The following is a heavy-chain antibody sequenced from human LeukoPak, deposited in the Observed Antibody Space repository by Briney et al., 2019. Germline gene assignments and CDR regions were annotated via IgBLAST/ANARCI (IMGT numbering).Heavy chain of an antibody. CDR1: GFTSSDFY. CDR3: AKGGSRLFSHI. Sequence: PGGSLRLSCAASGFTSSDFYMGWIRQAPGKGLEWVSYISTSGTTIYYADSVKGRFTISRDNAKNSLYLQMNSLRAEDTAVYYCAKGGSRLFSHIWGQGTMVTVSS. CDR2: ISTSGTTI. V-gene: IGHV3-11*04. D-gene: IGHD3-3*01. J-gene: IGHJ3*02.